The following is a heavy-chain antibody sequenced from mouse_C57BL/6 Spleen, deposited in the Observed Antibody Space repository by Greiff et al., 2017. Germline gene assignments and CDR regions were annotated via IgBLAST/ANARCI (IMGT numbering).Heavy chain of an antibody. V-gene: IGHV1-72*01. J-gene: IGHJ1*03. D-gene: IGHD2-2*01. Sequence: QVQLKQPGAELVKPGASVKLSCKASGYTFTSYWMHWVKQRPGRGLEWIGRIDPNSGGTKYNEKFKSKATLTVDKPSSTAYMQLSSLTSEDSAVYYCAREGDYGYDGGYFDVWGTGTTVTVSS. CDR2: IDPNSGGT. CDR1: GYTFTSYW. CDR3: AREGDYGYDGGYFDV.